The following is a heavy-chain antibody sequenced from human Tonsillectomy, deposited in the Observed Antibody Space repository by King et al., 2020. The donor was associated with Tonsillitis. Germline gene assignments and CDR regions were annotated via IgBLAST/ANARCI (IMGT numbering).Heavy chain of an antibody. Sequence: QLVQSGAEVKKPGSAVKVSCKASGGTFSSYGISWVRQAPGQVLEWMGGFITTYGTVNYAQKFQGRVTITADESARTGYMVLSSLSSDDTAVYFCVRACIVSSSWNMDYWGQATLITVSS. CDR3: VRACIVSSSWNMDY. D-gene: IGHD6-13*01. CDR2: FITTYGTV. J-gene: IGHJ4*02. V-gene: IGHV1-69*01. CDR1: GGTFSSYG.